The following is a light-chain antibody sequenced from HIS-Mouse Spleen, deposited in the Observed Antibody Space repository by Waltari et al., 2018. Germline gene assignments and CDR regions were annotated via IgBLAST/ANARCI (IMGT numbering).Light chain of an antibody. CDR2: EGS. CDR1: SSDVGSYNL. Sequence: QSALTQPASVSGSPGPSITTPCTGTSSDVGSYNLVSWYQQHPGKAPKLMIYEGSKRPSGVSNRFSGSKSGNTASLTISGLQAEDEADYYCCSYAGSSTWVFGGGTKLTVL. J-gene: IGLJ3*02. V-gene: IGLV2-23*01. CDR3: CSYAGSSTWV.